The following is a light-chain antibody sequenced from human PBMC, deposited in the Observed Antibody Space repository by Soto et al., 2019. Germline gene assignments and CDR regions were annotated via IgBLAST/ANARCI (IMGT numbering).Light chain of an antibody. CDR2: KAS. J-gene: IGKJ4*01. CDR3: QQYNNYPLT. CDR1: QSINNC. V-gene: IGKV1-5*03. Sequence: DIQMTQSPSSLSASVGDRVTITCRASQSINNCLAWYQQKPGKAPNVLIYKASSLESGVPSRFSGRGSGIEFTLTTSSLQPDEYATYYCQQYNNYPLTFGGGTKVEIK.